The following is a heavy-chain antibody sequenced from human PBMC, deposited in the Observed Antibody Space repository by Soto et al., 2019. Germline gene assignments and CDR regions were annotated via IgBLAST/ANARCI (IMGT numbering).Heavy chain of an antibody. V-gene: IGHV3-7*05. J-gene: IGHJ4*02. D-gene: IGHD2-15*01. CDR2: IKQDGSEK. CDR3: AREGWDY. Sequence: EVQLVESGGGLVQPGGSLRLSCAASGFTFSRYWMSWVRQAPGKGLEWVANIKQDGSEKYYVDSVKGRFTISRDNAKNSLYLQMNSLRAEDTAVYYCAREGWDYWGQGTLVTVSS. CDR1: GFTFSRYW.